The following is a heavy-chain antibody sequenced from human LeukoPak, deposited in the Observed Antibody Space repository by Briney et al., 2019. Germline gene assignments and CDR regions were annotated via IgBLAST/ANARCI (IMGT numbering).Heavy chain of an antibody. J-gene: IGHJ4*02. CDR1: GGSFSGYY. Sequence: PSETLSLTCAVYGGSFSGYYWSWIRQPPGKGLEWIGEINHSGSTNYNPSLKSRVTVSGDTSKNKFSLELAAVTAADTAVYYCARRSHSPSGSPYWGPGTQVTVSS. D-gene: IGHD3-10*01. CDR3: ARRSHSPSGSPY. V-gene: IGHV4-34*01. CDR2: INHSGST.